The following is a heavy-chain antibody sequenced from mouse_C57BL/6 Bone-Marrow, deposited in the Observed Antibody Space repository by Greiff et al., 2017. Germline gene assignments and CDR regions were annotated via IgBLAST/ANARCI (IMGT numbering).Heavy chain of an antibody. V-gene: IGHV5-6*01. D-gene: IGHD1-1*01. CDR3: ARHGNYVPYYAMDY. CDR2: ISSGGSNT. J-gene: IGHJ4*01. CDR1: GFTFSSYG. Sequence: EVQLVESGGDLVKPGGSLKLSCAASGFTFSSYGMSWVRQTPDKRLEWVATISSGGSNTYYPDSVKGRFTISRDNAKNTLYLQMSSLKSEDTAMYYCARHGNYVPYYAMDYWGQGTSVTVSS.